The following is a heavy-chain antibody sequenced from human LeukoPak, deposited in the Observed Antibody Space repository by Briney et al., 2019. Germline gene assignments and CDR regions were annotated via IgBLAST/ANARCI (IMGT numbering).Heavy chain of an antibody. V-gene: IGHV1-46*01. D-gene: IGHD2-2*01. J-gene: IGHJ6*02. Sequence: ASVNVSCKASGYTFTSYYIHWVRLAPGQGLEWMGIINPSGGGTSYAQTFQGIVTMTSDTSTSTVYMELSSLRSEDTAVYYCARLVVPAAMNGMDVWGQGTTVTVSS. CDR2: INPSGGGT. CDR1: GYTFTSYY. CDR3: ARLVVPAAMNGMDV.